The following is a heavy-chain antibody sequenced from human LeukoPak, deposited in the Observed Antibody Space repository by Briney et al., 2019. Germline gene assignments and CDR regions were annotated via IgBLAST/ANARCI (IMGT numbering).Heavy chain of an antibody. D-gene: IGHD2-2*02. CDR1: GFTFSSYT. CDR2: ISNISSYI. Sequence: PGGSLRLSCAASGFTFSSYTMNWVRQAPGKGLEWVSSISNISSYIYYADSVKGRFTISRDNAKNSLYLQMNSLRAEDTAVYYCARDHCSSTSCSTPFDYWGQRTLVTVSS. J-gene: IGHJ4*02. CDR3: ARDHCSSTSCSTPFDY. V-gene: IGHV3-21*01.